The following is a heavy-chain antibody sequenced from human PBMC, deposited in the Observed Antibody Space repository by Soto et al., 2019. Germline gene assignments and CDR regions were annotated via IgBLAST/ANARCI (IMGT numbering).Heavy chain of an antibody. CDR2: INPNSGGT. CDR3: ARGGRGQYYDFWSGYYTHNWFDP. V-gene: IGHV1-2*04. Sequence: ASVKVSCKASGYTFTGYYMHWVRQAPGQGLEWMGWINPNSGGTNYAQKFQGWVTMTRDTSISTAYMELSRLRSDDTAVYYCARGGRGQYYDFWSGYYTHNWFDPWGQGTLVTVSS. D-gene: IGHD3-3*01. CDR1: GYTFTGYY. J-gene: IGHJ5*02.